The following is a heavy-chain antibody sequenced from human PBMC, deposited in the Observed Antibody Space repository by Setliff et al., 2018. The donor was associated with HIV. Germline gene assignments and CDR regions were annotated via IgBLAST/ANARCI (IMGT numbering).Heavy chain of an antibody. CDR1: GGSISSYY. J-gene: IGHJ4*02. V-gene: IGHV4-39*01. D-gene: IGHD3-3*01. Sequence: PSETLSLTCTVSGGSISSYYWSWIRQPPGNGLEWIGSIYHTGSTYYKPSLKSRVTISVDTSKNQFSLRLSSVAAGDTAVYYCARSIAPVASGYYYFEYWGQGTLVTVSS. CDR3: ARSIAPVASGYYYFEY. CDR2: IYHTGST.